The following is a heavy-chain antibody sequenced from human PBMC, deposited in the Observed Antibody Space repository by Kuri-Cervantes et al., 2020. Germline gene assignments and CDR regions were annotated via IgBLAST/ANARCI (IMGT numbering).Heavy chain of an antibody. D-gene: IGHD3-22*01. J-gene: IGHJ6*02. Sequence: GESLKISCAASGVTFDDYGMSWVRQAPGKGLEWVSGINWNGGSTGYADSVKGRFTISRDNAKNSLYLQMNSLRAEDTALYHCARDITRIVVARGGMDVWGQGTTVTVSS. CDR3: ARDITRIVVARGGMDV. CDR2: INWNGGST. CDR1: GVTFDDYG. V-gene: IGHV3-20*01.